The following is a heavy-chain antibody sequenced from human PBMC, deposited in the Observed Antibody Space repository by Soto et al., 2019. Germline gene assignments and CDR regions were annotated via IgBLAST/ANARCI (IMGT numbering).Heavy chain of an antibody. CDR1: GYTFTSYG. Sequence: ASVKVSCKASGYTFTSYGISWVRQAPGQGLEWMVWISAYNGNTNYAQKLQGRVTMTTDTSTSTAYMELRSLRSDDTAVYYCARYCTNGVCYGPAGGVYYYYGMDVWGQGTTVTVSS. J-gene: IGHJ6*02. V-gene: IGHV1-18*04. CDR3: ARYCTNGVCYGPAGGVYYYYGMDV. CDR2: ISAYNGNT. D-gene: IGHD2-8*01.